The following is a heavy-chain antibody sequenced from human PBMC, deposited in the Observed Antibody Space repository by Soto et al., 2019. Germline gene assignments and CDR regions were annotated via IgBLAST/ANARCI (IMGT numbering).Heavy chain of an antibody. CDR2: INPNSGAT. D-gene: IGHD3-10*01. V-gene: IGHV1-2*04. Sequence: ASVKVSCKASGYTFTDYYIHWVRQAPGQGLEWMGWINPNSGATNYAQKFQGWVTMTRDTSITTAYMELSRLISDDTAVYYCARDRSYYSDYWGQGTLVTVSS. J-gene: IGHJ4*02. CDR1: GYTFTDYY. CDR3: ARDRSYYSDY.